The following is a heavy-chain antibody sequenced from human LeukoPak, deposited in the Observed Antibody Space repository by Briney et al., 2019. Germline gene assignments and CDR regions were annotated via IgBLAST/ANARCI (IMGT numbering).Heavy chain of an antibody. CDR3: ARDLKPRQLERLPAAFDI. D-gene: IGHD1-1*01. CDR2: IIPILGIA. J-gene: IGHJ3*02. CDR1: GGTFSSYA. V-gene: IGHV1-69*04. Sequence: ASVKVSCKASGGTFSSYAISWVRQAPGQGLEWMGRIIPILGIANYAQKFQGRVTITADKSTSTAYMELSSLRSEDTAVYYCARDLKPRQLERLPAAFDIWGQGTMVTVSS.